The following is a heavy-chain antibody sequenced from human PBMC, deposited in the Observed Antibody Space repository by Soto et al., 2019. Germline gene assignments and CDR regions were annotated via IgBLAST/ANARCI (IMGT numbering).Heavy chain of an antibody. Sequence: GGSLRLSCAASGFSFSDYSVNWVRQAPGKGLEWVSSIRSSTSYIYYADSVKGRFTISRDNAKNSLYLQMNSLRAEDTAVYFCASMSIVGRRDYYYGMDVWGQGTTVTVSS. J-gene: IGHJ6*02. CDR2: IRSSTSYI. D-gene: IGHD6-6*01. CDR1: GFSFSDYS. CDR3: ASMSIVGRRDYYYGMDV. V-gene: IGHV3-21*01.